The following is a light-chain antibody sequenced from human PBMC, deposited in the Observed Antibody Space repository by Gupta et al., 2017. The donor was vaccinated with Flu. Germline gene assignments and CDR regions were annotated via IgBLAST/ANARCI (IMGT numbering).Light chain of an antibody. CDR3: QQRANWPLT. J-gene: IGKJ4*01. CDR2: FVS. CDR1: QSVSRY. Sequence: PDTLSLSPGERATLSCRASQSVSRYLAWYQHKPGQAPRLLIHFVSERATGIPARFSGTGSGTDFTLTINSLDPEDFAIYYCQQRANWPLTFGGGTKVEIK. V-gene: IGKV3-11*01.